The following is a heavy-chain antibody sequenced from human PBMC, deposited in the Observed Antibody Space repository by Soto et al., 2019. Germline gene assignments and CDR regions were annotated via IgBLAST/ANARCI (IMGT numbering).Heavy chain of an antibody. Sequence: EVQLLESGGGLVQPGGSLRLSCAASGFTFSSYAMSWVRQAPGKGLEWVSAISGSGGSTYYADSVKGRFTISRDNSKNTRYLQVNSLRAEDTAVYYCATLRDIVVVVAATPTYYFDYWGQGTLVTVSS. CDR1: GFTFSSYA. J-gene: IGHJ4*02. CDR3: ATLRDIVVVVAATPTYYFDY. CDR2: ISGSGGST. D-gene: IGHD2-15*01. V-gene: IGHV3-23*01.